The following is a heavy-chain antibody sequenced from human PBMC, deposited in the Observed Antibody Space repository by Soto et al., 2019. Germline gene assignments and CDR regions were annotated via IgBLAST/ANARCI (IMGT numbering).Heavy chain of an antibody. D-gene: IGHD5-18*01. CDR1: GYNFNNYW. CDR2: IYPADSDT. J-gene: IGHJ6*02. V-gene: IGHV5-51*01. CDR3: ARTSMQSRGYSYGHGGMDV. Sequence: GESLKISCKGSGYNFNNYWIGWVRQMPGKGLEWMGLIYPADSDTRYSPSFEGQVTMSADKSTSTAYLQWSSLKASDTAMYYCARTSMQSRGYSYGHGGMDVWGQGTTVTVSS.